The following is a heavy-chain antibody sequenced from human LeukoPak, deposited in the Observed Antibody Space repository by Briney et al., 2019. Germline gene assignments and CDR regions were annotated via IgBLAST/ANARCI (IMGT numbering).Heavy chain of an antibody. CDR3: ARDGVSFDL. V-gene: IGHV3-7*01. CDR2: MKEDRK. Sequence: GGSPRLSCAASGFTFSHYWMSWVRQAPGKGLEWVANMKEDRKYYVDSVKGRFTISRDNAKNSLYLQMNSLRAEDTAVYYCARDGVSFDLWGQGVLVTVSS. J-gene: IGHJ4*02. CDR1: GFTFSHYW. D-gene: IGHD2-8*01.